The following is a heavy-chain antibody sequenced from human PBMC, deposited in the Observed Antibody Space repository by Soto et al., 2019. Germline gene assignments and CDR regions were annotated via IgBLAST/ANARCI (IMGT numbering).Heavy chain of an antibody. CDR2: ISYDGSNK. Sequence: QVQLVESGGGVVQPGRSLRLSCAASGFTFSSYGMHWVRQAPGKGLEWVAVISYDGSNKYYADSVKGRFTISRDNSKNTLYLQMNSLRAEDTAVYYCAKDALHGDYVEYFQHWGQGTLVTVSS. CDR3: AKDALHGDYVEYFQH. D-gene: IGHD4-17*01. V-gene: IGHV3-30*18. J-gene: IGHJ1*01. CDR1: GFTFSSYG.